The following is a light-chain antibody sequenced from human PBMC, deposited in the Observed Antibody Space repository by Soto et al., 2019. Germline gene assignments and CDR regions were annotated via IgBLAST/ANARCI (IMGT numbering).Light chain of an antibody. CDR1: QSVLYSSNNKNY. J-gene: IGKJ1*01. CDR2: WAS. Sequence: DIVMTQSPDSLAVSLGERATINCKSSQSVLYSSNNKNYLAWYQQKPGQPPKLLIYWASTRESGVPDRFSGSWSGTDFTLTISSLQAEDVAVYYCQQYWTFGQGTKVEIK. V-gene: IGKV4-1*01. CDR3: QQYWT.